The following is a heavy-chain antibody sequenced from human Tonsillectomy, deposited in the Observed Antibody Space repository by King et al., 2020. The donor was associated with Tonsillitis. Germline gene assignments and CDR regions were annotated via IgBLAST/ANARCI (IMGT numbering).Heavy chain of an antibody. CDR3: ARGGKTVAGTGDFDY. Sequence: VQLVESGGGLVQPGGSLRLCCAASGFTFSSYSMNWVRQAPGKGLEWVSYFSSSSRTIYYADHVKGRFTISRDNAKNSLYLQMNSLRAEDTAVYYCARGGKTVAGTGDFDYWGQGTLVTVSS. D-gene: IGHD6-19*01. CDR1: GFTFSSYS. J-gene: IGHJ4*02. V-gene: IGHV3-48*01. CDR2: FSSSSRTI.